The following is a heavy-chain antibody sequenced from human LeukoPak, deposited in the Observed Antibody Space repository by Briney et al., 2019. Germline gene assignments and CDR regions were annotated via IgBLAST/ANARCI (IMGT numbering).Heavy chain of an antibody. D-gene: IGHD3-10*02. CDR3: AELGITMIGGV. CDR1: GFTLSSYE. Sequence: GGSLRLSCTASGFTLSSYEMSWIRQAPGKGLEWVSSIDYSGGSTHYADSVMGRFTISRDNSKNTLYLQMNSLRAEDTAVYYCAELGITMIGGVWGKGTTVTISS. V-gene: IGHV3-23*01. J-gene: IGHJ6*04. CDR2: IDYSGGST.